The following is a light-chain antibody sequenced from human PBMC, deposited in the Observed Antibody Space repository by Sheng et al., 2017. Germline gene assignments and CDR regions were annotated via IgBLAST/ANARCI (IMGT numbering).Light chain of an antibody. CDR1: SSNIGNTY. J-gene: IGLJ3*02. Sequence: QSVLTQPPSVSAAPGQKVTISCSGSSSNIGNTYVSWYQQLPGTAPKLLIYDNNKRPSGIPDRFSGSKSGTSATLGITGLQTGDEADYYCGTWDSSLSVKVFGGGTKLTVL. V-gene: IGLV1-51*01. CDR3: GTWDSSLSVKV. CDR2: DNN.